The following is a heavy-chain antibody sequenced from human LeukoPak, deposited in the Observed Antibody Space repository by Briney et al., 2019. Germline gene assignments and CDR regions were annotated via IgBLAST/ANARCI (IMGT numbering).Heavy chain of an antibody. J-gene: IGHJ4*02. Sequence: GGSLRLSCAASGFTFSRNWMHWVRQAPGKGLVWVSRINSDGSSTSYADSVKGRFIISRDSAKNTLYLQMNSLRGEDTAVYYCAASISHNYFDYWGQGTLVPVSS. CDR3: AASISHNYFDY. V-gene: IGHV3-74*01. D-gene: IGHD3-3*02. CDR2: INSDGSST. CDR1: GFTFSRNW.